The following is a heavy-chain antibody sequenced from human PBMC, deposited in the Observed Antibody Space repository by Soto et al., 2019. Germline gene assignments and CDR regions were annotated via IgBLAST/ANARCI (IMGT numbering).Heavy chain of an antibody. J-gene: IGHJ5*02. CDR3: VRRHVSATGMNGFDP. CDR1: GYTFSSYG. D-gene: IGHD6-13*01. V-gene: IGHV1-3*01. CDR2: INAANGDT. Sequence: ASAKVACNASGYTFSSYGIHWVRHAPGQRLESTGSINAANGDTKYSPKFQGRVTITRDTSASQAYMELSSRRSEAPAVYYGVRRHVSATGMNGFDPWGQETRVTVPS.